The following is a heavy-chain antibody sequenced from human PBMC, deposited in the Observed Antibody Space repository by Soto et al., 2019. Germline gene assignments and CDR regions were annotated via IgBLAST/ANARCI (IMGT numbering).Heavy chain of an antibody. J-gene: IGHJ4*02. CDR3: ARDPAVYDSSGYNPDY. D-gene: IGHD3-22*01. CDR1: GYTFTSYG. Sequence: QVQLVQSGAEVKKPGASVKVSCKASGYTFTSYGISWVRQAPGQGLEWMGWISAYNGNTNYAQKLQGRVIMTTDTSTSTAYMELRSLRSDDTAVYYCARDPAVYDSSGYNPDYWGQGTLVTVSS. CDR2: ISAYNGNT. V-gene: IGHV1-18*04.